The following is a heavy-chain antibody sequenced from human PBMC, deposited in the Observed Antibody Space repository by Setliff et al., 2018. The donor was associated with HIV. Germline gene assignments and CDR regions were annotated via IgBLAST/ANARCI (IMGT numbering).Heavy chain of an antibody. Sequence: PSETLSLTCTVSGGSISSGTYFWSWIRQPAGKGLEWIGHIHTSGNANYNPSLNSRVTIPVDTSKNHFSLKAEDTAVYYCARAYNVYDYRFDSSGYDYWGQGTLVTVSS. V-gene: IGHV4-61*09. CDR2: IHTSGNA. CDR1: GGSISSGTYF. D-gene: IGHD3-22*01. CDR3: ARAYNVYDYRFDSSGYDY. J-gene: IGHJ4*02.